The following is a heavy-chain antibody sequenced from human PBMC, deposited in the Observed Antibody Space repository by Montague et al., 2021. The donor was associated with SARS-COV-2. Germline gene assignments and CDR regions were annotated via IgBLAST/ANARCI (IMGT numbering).Heavy chain of an antibody. V-gene: IGHV2-70*01. CDR3: ARIPVSGTAMDQYYYYYGMDV. Sequence: PALVKPTQTLTLTCTFSGFSLSTSGMCVSWIRQPPGEAPDWLALIDWDDDKYYSTSLKTRLPISKDTPKNQVFLTMTNIDPVDTATDYGARIPVSGTAMDQYYYYYGMDVWGQGTTVTVSS. J-gene: IGHJ6*02. CDR2: IDWDDDK. CDR1: GFSLSTSGMC. D-gene: IGHD5-18*01.